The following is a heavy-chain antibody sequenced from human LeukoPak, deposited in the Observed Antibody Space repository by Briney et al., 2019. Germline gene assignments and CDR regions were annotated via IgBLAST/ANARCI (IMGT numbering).Heavy chain of an antibody. Sequence: GGSLRLSCAASGFIFSTYGMHWVRQAPGKGLEWVAFIWFDGSQKYHADSLKGRFTISRDNSKNTVYLQMNSLRSEDTAVYYCAKDRVPTFPDASDVWGQGTRVTVSS. CDR1: GFIFSTYG. J-gene: IGHJ3*01. V-gene: IGHV3-30*02. CDR3: AKDRVPTFPDASDV. D-gene: IGHD3-10*01. CDR2: IWFDGSQK.